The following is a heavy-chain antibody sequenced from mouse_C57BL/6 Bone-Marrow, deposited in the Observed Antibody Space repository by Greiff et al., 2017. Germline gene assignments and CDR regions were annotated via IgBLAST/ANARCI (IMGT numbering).Heavy chain of an antibody. CDR2: IYPRSGNT. D-gene: IGHD4-1*02. V-gene: IGHV1-81*01. CDR3: ARSTLYYFDY. Sequence: VKLMESGAELARPGASVKLSCKASGYTFTSYGISWVKQRTGQGLEWIGEIYPRSGNTYYNEKFKGKATLTADKSSSTAYMELRSLTSEDSAVYFCARSTLYYFDYWGQGTTLTVSS. J-gene: IGHJ2*01. CDR1: GYTFTSYG.